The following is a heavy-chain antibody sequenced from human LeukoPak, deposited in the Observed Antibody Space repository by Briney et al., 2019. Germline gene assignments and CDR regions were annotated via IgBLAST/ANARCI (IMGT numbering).Heavy chain of an antibody. CDR2: VYPGDSDT. Sequence: GESLKISCKGSGYSFTSYWIGWVRQMPGKGLEWMGIVYPGDSDTRYSPSFQGQVTISADKSISTAYLQWSSLKASDTAMYYCARGTVASSNWFDPWGQGTLVTVSS. V-gene: IGHV5-51*01. CDR3: ARGTVASSNWFDP. D-gene: IGHD4-23*01. J-gene: IGHJ5*02. CDR1: GYSFTSYW.